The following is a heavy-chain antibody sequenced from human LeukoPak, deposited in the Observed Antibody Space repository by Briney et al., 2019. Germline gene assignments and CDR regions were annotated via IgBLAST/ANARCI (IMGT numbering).Heavy chain of an antibody. CDR3: ARDSYYYGSGTPSWYFDL. J-gene: IGHJ2*01. CDR2: IDSDGSTT. D-gene: IGHD3-10*01. CDR1: GFTFSGYW. V-gene: IGHV3-74*01. Sequence: PGGSLRLSCAASGFTFSGYWMHWVRQAPGKGLVWVSRIDSDGSTTNYADSVKGRFTISRDNAKNTLYLQMNSLRVEDTAVYYCARDSYYYGSGTPSWYFDLWGRGTLVTVSS.